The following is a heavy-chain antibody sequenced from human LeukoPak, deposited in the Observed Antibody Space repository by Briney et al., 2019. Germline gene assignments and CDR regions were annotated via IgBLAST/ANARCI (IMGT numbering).Heavy chain of an antibody. J-gene: IGHJ6*02. CDR3: ARDGGYDYLTYGMDV. CDR1: GYAFTSYG. V-gene: IGHV1-18*01. D-gene: IGHD5-12*01. Sequence: ASVKVSCKASGYAFTSYGISWVRQAPGQGLEWMGWISAYNGNTNYAQKLQGRVTMTTDTSTSTAYMELRSLRSDDTAVYYCARDGGYDYLTYGMDVWGQGTTVTVSS. CDR2: ISAYNGNT.